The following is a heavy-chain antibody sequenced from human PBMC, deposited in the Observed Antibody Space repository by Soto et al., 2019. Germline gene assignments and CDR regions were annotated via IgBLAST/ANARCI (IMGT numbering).Heavy chain of an antibody. CDR3: AGGSRFLEWGDYFDY. Sequence: SQTLSLTCAVYGGSFSGYYWSWIRQPPGKGLEWIGEINHSGSTNYNPSLKSRVTISVDTSKNQFSLKLSSVTAADTAVYYCAGGSRFLEWGDYFDYWGQGTLVTVSS. V-gene: IGHV4-34*01. J-gene: IGHJ4*02. CDR1: GGSFSGYY. CDR2: INHSGST. D-gene: IGHD3-3*01.